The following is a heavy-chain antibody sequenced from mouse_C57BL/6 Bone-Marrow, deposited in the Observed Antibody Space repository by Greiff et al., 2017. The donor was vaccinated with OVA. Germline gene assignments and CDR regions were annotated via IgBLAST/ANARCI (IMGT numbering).Heavy chain of an antibody. V-gene: IGHV1-52*01. CDR3: ARVGDPDYFDY. J-gene: IGHJ2*01. CDR2: IDPSDSET. CDR1: GYTFTSYW. Sequence: QVHVKQPGAELVRPGSSVKLSCKASGYTFTSYWMHWVKQRPIQGLEWIGNIDPSDSETHYNQKFKDKATLTVDKSSSTAYMQLSSLTSEDSAVYYCARVGDPDYFDYWGQGTTLTVSS.